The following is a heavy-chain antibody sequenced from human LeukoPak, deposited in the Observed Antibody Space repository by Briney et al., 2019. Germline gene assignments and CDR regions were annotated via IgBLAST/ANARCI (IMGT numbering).Heavy chain of an antibody. D-gene: IGHD5-18*01. Sequence: GESLKISCKGPGYSFTNYWIGWVRQMPGKGLERMGIIYPGDSNTKYSPSFQGQVTISADKSISTAYLQWSSLKASDTAMYYCARHPGYNYGSNYYYYMDVWGKGTTVTASS. J-gene: IGHJ6*03. V-gene: IGHV5-51*01. CDR3: ARHPGYNYGSNYYYYMDV. CDR2: IYPGDSNT. CDR1: GYSFTNYW.